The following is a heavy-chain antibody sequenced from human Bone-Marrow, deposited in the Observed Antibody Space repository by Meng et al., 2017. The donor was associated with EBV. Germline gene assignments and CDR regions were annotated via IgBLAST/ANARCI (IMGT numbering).Heavy chain of an antibody. D-gene: IGHD3-22*01. CDR2: IYHSGIT. CDR1: GGSISTGDYS. Sequence: QLHLQESGSGLVKPSQTLSRTCAVSGGSISTGDYSWSWIRQPPGKGLGWGGYIYHSGITYYNPSLKSRVTISVDRSKNLFSLKLSSVTAADTAVYYCARGSYDSSGYYYFDYWGPGTLVTVSS. J-gene: IGHJ4*02. CDR3: ARGSYDSSGYYYFDY. V-gene: IGHV4-30-2*01.